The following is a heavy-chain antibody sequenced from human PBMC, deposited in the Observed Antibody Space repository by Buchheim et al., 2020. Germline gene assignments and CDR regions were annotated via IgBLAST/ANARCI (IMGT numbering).Heavy chain of an antibody. CDR2: IYYSGST. CDR1: GGSISSSSYY. V-gene: IGHV4-39*01. J-gene: IGHJ4*02. D-gene: IGHD3-22*01. CDR3: ARRSTNYYDSSGSIDY. Sequence: QVQLQESGPGLVKPSQTLSLTCTVSGGSISSSSYYWGWIRQPPGKGLEWIGSIYYSGSTYYNPSLKSRVTISVDTSKNQFSLKLSSVTAADTAVYYCARRSTNYYDSSGSIDYWGQGTL.